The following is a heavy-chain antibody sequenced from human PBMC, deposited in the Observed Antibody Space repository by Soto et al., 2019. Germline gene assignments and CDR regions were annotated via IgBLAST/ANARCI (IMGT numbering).Heavy chain of an antibody. V-gene: IGHV4-34*01. J-gene: IGHJ4*02. CDR2: INHSGST. CDR1: GGSFSGYY. CDR3: ARVFLGRAGDCSGVSCSDY. Sequence: QVQLQQWGAGLLKPSETLSLTCAVYGGSFSGYYWSWIRQPPGKGLEWIGEINHSGSTNYNPSLRSRGTISLETCMYHCDLKLSSGTAADTAVYYCARVFLGRAGDCSGVSCSDYWGQGTLVTVSS. D-gene: IGHD2-15*01.